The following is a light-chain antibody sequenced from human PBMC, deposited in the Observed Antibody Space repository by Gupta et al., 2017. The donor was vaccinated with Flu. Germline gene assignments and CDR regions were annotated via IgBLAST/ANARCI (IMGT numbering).Light chain of an antibody. CDR1: YSNIETNY. J-gene: IGLJ3*02. CDR3: GTWDDTLNNWV. CDR2: RNI. Sequence: QSVLTQPPSASATPGQRVTISCSGGYSNIETNYVSWFQQLPGTAPKLLINRNILRPSGVPDRFSGSTSGTSASLAISGLRSEDEADYYCGTWDDTLNNWVFGGGTRLTVL. V-gene: IGLV1-47*01.